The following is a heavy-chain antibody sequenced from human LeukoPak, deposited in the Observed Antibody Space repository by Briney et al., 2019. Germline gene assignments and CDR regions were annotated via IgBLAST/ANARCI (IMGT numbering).Heavy chain of an antibody. CDR1: GYRVSSNSAA. D-gene: IGHD5-24*01. Sequence: PSQTLSLTCAISGYRVSSNSAAWNWIRQSPSRGLEWLVRTYYRSRWFRDYAVSVKSRITIDPDTSKNQFSLQLNSVTPEDTAVYYCAFAGGYYNSDVDFDIWGQGTMVTVSS. V-gene: IGHV6-1*01. J-gene: IGHJ3*02. CDR2: TYYRSRWFR. CDR3: AFAGGYYNSDVDFDI.